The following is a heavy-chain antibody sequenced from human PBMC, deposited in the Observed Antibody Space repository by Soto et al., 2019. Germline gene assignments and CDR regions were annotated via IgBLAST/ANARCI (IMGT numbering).Heavy chain of an antibody. D-gene: IGHD3-22*01. J-gene: IGHJ5*02. CDR3: ARGYYDSSGYHSVFDP. Sequence: VSCKTSGYTFTRYPMHWVRQAPGQRLESMGWINTGDGNTRYSQKFQDRVTITRDTSASTVYVELTSLRSEDTAVYYCARGYYDSSGYHSVFDPWGQGTLVTVSS. CDR2: INTGDGNT. CDR1: GYTFTRYP. V-gene: IGHV1-3*04.